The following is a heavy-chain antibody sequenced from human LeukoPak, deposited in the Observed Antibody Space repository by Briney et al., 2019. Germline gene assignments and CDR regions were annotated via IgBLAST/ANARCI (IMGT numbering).Heavy chain of an antibody. CDR3: ARVTASDALDI. V-gene: IGHV3-48*03. D-gene: IGHD3-16*01. Sequence: GGSLRLSCAASGFTFSSYEMNWVRQAPGKGLEWVSYISSSGSTIYYADSVKGRFTISRDNAKNSLYLQMNSLRAEDTAVYYCARVTASDALDIWGQGTMVTVSS. J-gene: IGHJ3*02. CDR1: GFTFSSYE. CDR2: ISSSGSTI.